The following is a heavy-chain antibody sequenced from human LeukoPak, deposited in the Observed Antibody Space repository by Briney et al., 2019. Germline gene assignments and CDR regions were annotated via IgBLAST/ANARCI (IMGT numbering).Heavy chain of an antibody. CDR2: ISNTGGST. J-gene: IGHJ4*02. Sequence: GGSLRLSCAASGFTFNNYGMSWVRQAPGKGLEWVSEISNTGGSTYYGDSVQGRFTISRDNSEDNLYLQMDSLRAEDTAIYYCAKGIDNRGNPFDYWGQGTLVTVST. CDR1: GFTFNNYG. D-gene: IGHD2/OR15-2a*01. CDR3: AKGIDNRGNPFDY. V-gene: IGHV3-23*01.